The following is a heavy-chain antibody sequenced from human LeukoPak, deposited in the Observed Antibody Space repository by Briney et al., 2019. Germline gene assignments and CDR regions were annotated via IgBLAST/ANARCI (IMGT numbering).Heavy chain of an antibody. J-gene: IGHJ6*02. V-gene: IGHV1-18*04. CDR2: ISAYNGNT. D-gene: IGHD3-10*01. CDR1: GYTFTDHY. CDR3: ARDLSITMVRGALLYGMDV. Sequence: ASVKVSCKALGYTFTDHYFHWLRQAPGQGLEWMGWISAYNGNTNYAQKLQGRVTMTTDTSTSTAYMELRSLRSDDTAVYYCARDLSITMVRGALLYGMDVWGQGTTVTVSS.